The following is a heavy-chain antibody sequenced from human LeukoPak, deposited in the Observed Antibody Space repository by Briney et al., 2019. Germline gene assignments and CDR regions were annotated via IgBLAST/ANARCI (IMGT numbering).Heavy chain of an antibody. CDR3: AREIYSGYDIRPPLDY. D-gene: IGHD5-12*01. J-gene: IGHJ4*02. V-gene: IGHV1-69*04. CDR2: IIPILGIA. Sequence: SVKVSCKDSGGTFSSYAISWVRQAPGQGLEWMGRIIPILGIANYAQKFQGRVTITADKSTSTAYMEPSSLRSEDTAVYYCAREIYSGYDIRPPLDYWGQGTLVTVSS. CDR1: GGTFSSYA.